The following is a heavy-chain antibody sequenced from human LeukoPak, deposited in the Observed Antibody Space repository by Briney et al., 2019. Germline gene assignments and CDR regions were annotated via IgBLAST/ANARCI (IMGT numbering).Heavy chain of an antibody. V-gene: IGHV4-34*01. CDR2: INHSGST. CDR3: AREGWYWFDP. CDR1: GGSFSGYY. Sequence: SDTLSLSCAVYGGSFSGYYWSWIRQPPGKGLEWIGEINHSGSTDYNPSLKSRVTISVDTSKNQFSLKLSSVTAADTAVYYCAREGWYWFDPWGQGTLVTVSS. J-gene: IGHJ5*02. D-gene: IGHD2-8*01.